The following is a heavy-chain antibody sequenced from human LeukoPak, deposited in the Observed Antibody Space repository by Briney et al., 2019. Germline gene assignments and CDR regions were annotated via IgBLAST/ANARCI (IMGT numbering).Heavy chain of an antibody. CDR2: ISSSGSTI. J-gene: IGHJ4*02. CDR1: GFTFSSYE. D-gene: IGHD4-23*01. CDR3: AIGGHGPIDY. V-gene: IGHV3-48*03. Sequence: SGGSLRLSCAASGFTFSSYEMNWVRRAPGKGLEWVSYISSSGSTIYYADSVKGRFTISRDNAKNSLYLQMNSLRAEDTAVYYCAIGGHGPIDYWGQGTLVTVSS.